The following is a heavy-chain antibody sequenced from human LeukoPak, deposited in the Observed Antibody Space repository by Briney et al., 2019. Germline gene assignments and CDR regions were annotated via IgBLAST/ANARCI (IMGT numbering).Heavy chain of an antibody. D-gene: IGHD3-10*01. J-gene: IGHJ4*02. CDR1: GESISGFY. CDR2: IYYSGST. Sequence: SETLSLTCTVSGESISGFYWTWIRQPPGKGLEWIGYIYYSGSTNYNPSLKSRVTISVDTSKNQFSLKLSSVTAADTAVYYCARGGSGSNSYYFDYWGQGTLVTVSS. CDR3: ARGGSGSNSYYFDY. V-gene: IGHV4-59*08.